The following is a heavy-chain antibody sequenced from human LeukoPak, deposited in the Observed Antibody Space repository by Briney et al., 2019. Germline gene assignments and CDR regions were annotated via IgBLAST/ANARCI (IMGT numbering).Heavy chain of an antibody. CDR3: ASPLRFLEWLDDAFDI. CDR2: IIPIFGTA. CDR1: GGTFSSYA. D-gene: IGHD3-3*01. Sequence: ASVKVSCKASGGTFSSYAISWVRQAPGQGLEWMGGIIPIFGTANYAQKFQGRVTITADESTSTAYMELSSLRSEDTAVYYCASPLRFLEWLDDAFDIWGQGTMVTVSS. J-gene: IGHJ3*02. V-gene: IGHV1-69*01.